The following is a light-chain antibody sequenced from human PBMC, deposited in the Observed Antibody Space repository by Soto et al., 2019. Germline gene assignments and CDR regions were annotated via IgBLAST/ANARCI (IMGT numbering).Light chain of an antibody. CDR1: KLGDKY. CDR2: QDS. CDR3: QAWDSSTVV. J-gene: IGLJ2*01. Sequence: SYELTQPPSVSVSPGQTASISCSGDKLGDKYACWYQQKPGQSPVLVMYQDSNRPSGIPERFSGSNSGNTATLTISGTQAMDEADYYCQAWDSSTVVFGGGTKLTVL. V-gene: IGLV3-1*01.